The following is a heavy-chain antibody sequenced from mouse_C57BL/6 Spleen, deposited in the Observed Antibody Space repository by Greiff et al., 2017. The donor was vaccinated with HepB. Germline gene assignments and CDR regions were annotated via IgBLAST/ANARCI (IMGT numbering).Heavy chain of an antibody. CDR2: ISNLAYSI. CDR1: GFTFSDYG. D-gene: IGHD1-1*01. V-gene: IGHV5-15*01. CDR3: ARTTTVVAHWYFDV. J-gene: IGHJ1*03. Sequence: EVKLVESGGGLVQPGGSLKLSCAASGFTFSDYGMAWVRQAPRKGPEWVAFISNLAYSIYYADTVTGRCTISRENAKNTLYLEMSSLRSEDTAMYYCARTTTVVAHWYFDVWGTGTTVTVSS.